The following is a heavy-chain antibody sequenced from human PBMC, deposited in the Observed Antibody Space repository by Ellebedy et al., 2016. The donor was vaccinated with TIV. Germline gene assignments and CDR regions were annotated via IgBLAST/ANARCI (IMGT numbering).Heavy chain of an antibody. CDR2: INPTTNSA. Sequence: AASVKVSCKASGYTFSNYYMHWVRQAPGQGLEWMGIINPTTNSATYAQKFQGRVPMTRDTSTSTLYGELSSLRSDDTAVFYFATTAARAEAAGTRVRAGYYFDYWGQGTLVTVSS. V-gene: IGHV1-46*01. CDR3: ATTAARAEAAGTRVRAGYYFDY. J-gene: IGHJ4*02. D-gene: IGHD1-7*01. CDR1: GYTFSNYY.